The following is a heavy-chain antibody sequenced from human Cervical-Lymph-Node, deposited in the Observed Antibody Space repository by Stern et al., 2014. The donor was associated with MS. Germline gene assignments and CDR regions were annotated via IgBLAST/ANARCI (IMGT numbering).Heavy chain of an antibody. Sequence: QVQLGQSGAEVKKPGSSVKVSCRASGGTFGSFAVNWVRQAPGQGLEWMGGIIPIFGTANSAQRFQGRVTITADESTTTAYMELNSLTSDDTAVYFCTREAIGHSGTFDFWGQGTLVTVSS. CDR3: TREAIGHSGTFDF. D-gene: IGHD5-12*01. CDR2: IIPIFGTA. J-gene: IGHJ4*02. V-gene: IGHV1-69*01. CDR1: GGTFGSFA.